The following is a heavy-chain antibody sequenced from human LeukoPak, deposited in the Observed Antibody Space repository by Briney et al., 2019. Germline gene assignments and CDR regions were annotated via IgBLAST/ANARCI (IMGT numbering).Heavy chain of an antibody. V-gene: IGHV3-48*01. Sequence: GGSLRLPCAASGFTFSTYSMNWVRQAPGKGLEWVSYISSSSSTIYYADSVKGRFTISRDNAKNSLYLQMNSLRAEDTAVYYCAKIEYSSSQYFQHWGRGTLVTASS. CDR2: ISSSSSTI. CDR1: GFTFSTYS. J-gene: IGHJ1*01. D-gene: IGHD6-6*01. CDR3: AKIEYSSSQYFQH.